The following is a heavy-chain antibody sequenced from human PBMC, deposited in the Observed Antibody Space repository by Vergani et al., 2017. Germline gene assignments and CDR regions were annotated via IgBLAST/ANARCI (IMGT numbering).Heavy chain of an antibody. CDR3: ASGKYYSDSTSHFRGRYFDV. CDR1: GDSIISRSYY. D-gene: IGHD3-16*01. V-gene: IGHV4-39*01. Sequence: QLQESGPGLVKASETLSLTFTVSGDSIISRSYYLGWLRQPPGKGLDWIGSIYNSGNGDSSSSLKRRVTISADTSKNQFSLRLTSVTAADTAVYYCASGKYYSDSTSHFRGRYFDVWGRGTLVTVPS. CDR2: IYNSGNG. J-gene: IGHJ2*01.